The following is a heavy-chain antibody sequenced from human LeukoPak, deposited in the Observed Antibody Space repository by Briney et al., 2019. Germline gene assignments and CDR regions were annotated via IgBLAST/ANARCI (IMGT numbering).Heavy chain of an antibody. V-gene: IGHV3-53*01. J-gene: IGHJ4*02. Sequence: YADSVKGRFTISTDNSKNMLYLQMNFVRAEDSAVYYCARAPLGYSYGPYRSSWHYFEHWGRGTQVRVSS. D-gene: IGHD6-13*01. CDR3: ARAPLGYSYGPYRSSWHYFEH.